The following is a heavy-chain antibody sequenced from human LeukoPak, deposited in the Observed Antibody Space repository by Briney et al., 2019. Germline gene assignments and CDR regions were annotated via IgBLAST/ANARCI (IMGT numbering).Heavy chain of an antibody. V-gene: IGHV1-2*02. J-gene: IGHJ4*02. CDR1: GYTFTGYY. CDR3: ARAFEYSSSSRNGGDDY. CDR2: INPNSGGT. D-gene: IGHD6-6*01. Sequence: ASVKVSCKASGYTFTGYYMHWVRQAPGQGLEWMGWINPNSGGTNYAQKFQGRVTKTRDTSISTAYMELSRLRSDDTAVYYCARAFEYSSSSRNGGDDYWGQGTLVTVSS.